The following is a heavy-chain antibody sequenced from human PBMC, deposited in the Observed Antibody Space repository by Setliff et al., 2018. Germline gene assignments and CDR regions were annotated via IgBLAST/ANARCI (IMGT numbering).Heavy chain of an antibody. D-gene: IGHD6-13*01. J-gene: IGHJ4*02. Sequence: SETLSLTCTVSGGSISTYYWSWIRQTPVKGLEWIGYVYYSGTTNYNPLFKSRVTISVDASKNQFSLKLSSVTAADTAVYYCARGRSSWAFDYWGQGTLVTVSS. CDR1: GGSISTYY. CDR3: ARGRSSWAFDY. V-gene: IGHV4-59*12. CDR2: VYYSGTT.